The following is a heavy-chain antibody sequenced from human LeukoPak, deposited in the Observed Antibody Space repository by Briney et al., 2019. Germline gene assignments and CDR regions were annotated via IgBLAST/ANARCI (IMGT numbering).Heavy chain of an antibody. CDR1: GFTFSSSW. CDR3: ARDERGYSSSPIDY. CDR2: INKDGSVT. D-gene: IGHD6-13*01. Sequence: PGGSLRLSCAASGFTFSSSWIHWVRQAPGKGLVWVSRINKDGSVTDYAESVKGRFSISRDNAKNSLYLQMNSLRDEDTAVYYCARDERGYSSSPIDYWGQGTLVTVSS. J-gene: IGHJ4*02. V-gene: IGHV3-74*01.